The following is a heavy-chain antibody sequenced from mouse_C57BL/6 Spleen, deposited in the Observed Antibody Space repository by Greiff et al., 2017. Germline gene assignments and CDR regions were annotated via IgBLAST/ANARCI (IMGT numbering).Heavy chain of an antibody. V-gene: IGHV5-16*01. J-gene: IGHJ4*01. CDR3: AREGAQATYYAMDY. CDR1: GFTFSDYY. CDR2: INYDGSST. D-gene: IGHD3-2*02. Sequence: DVKLVESEGGLVQPGSSMKLSCTASGFTFSDYYMAWVRQVPEKGLEWVANINYDGSSTYYLDSLKSRFIISRDNAKNILYLQMSSLKSEDTATYYCAREGAQATYYAMDYWGQGTSVTVSS.